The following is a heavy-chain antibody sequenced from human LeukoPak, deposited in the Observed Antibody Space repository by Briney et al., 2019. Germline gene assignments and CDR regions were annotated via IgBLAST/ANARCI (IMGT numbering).Heavy chain of an antibody. J-gene: IGHJ4*02. CDR1: GYSISSGYY. V-gene: IGHV4-38-2*01. D-gene: IGHD5-18*01. Sequence: SETLSLTCAVSGYSISSGYYWGWIRQPPGKGLEWIGSIYHSGSTYYNPSLKSRVTISVDTSKNQVSLKLSSVTAADTAVYYCARSNYGYPDYWGQGTLVTVSS. CDR3: ARSNYGYPDY. CDR2: IYHSGST.